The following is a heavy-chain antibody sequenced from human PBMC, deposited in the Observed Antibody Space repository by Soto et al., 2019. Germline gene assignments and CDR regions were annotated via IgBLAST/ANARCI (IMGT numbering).Heavy chain of an antibody. V-gene: IGHV3-53*01. Sequence: EVQLVESGGGLIQPVGSLKLSCAASGFTVGNDYMSWVRQAPGKGLEWVSLIYSTGTTKYADSVKGRFTVSRDNAKNTLYLQMNSLRAEDTAVYYCAKDGRGSGSHYNSVGYWGQGTLVTVSS. CDR3: AKDGRGSGSHYNSVGY. CDR2: IYSTGTT. CDR1: GFTVGNDY. D-gene: IGHD3-10*01. J-gene: IGHJ4*02.